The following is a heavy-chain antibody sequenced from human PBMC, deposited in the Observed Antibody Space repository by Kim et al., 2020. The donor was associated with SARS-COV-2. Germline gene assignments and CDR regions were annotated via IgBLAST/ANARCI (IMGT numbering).Heavy chain of an antibody. Sequence: ASVKVSCKASGYTFTSYYMHWVRQAPGQGLEWMGIINPSGGSTSYAQKFQGRVTMTRDTSTSTVYMELSSLRSEDTAVYYCARNQMTTVTTDGGGDYWGQGTLVTVSS. CDR3: ARNQMTTVTTDGGGDY. V-gene: IGHV1-46*01. CDR2: INPSGGST. J-gene: IGHJ4*02. CDR1: GYTFTSYY. D-gene: IGHD4-17*01.